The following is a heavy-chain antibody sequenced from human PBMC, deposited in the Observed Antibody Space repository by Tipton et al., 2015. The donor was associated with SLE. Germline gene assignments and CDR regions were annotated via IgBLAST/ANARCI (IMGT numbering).Heavy chain of an antibody. J-gene: IGHJ4*02. CDR2: LYGSGSPT. D-gene: IGHD4-17*01. V-gene: IGHV4-4*07. CDR1: GGSISSHY. Sequence: TLSLTCTVSGGSISSHYWHWIRQPAGKGLEWIGRLYGSGSPTHYNPSLKGRVTVSVDTSQNQVSLKLTSVTAADTAVYYCARIRPGHGDPFDFWGQGTLVTVSS. CDR3: ARIRPGHGDPFDF.